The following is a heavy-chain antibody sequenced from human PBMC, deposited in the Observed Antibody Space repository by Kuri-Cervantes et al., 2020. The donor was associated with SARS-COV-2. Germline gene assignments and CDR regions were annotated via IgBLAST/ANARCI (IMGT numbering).Heavy chain of an antibody. CDR2: IPYDGSNK. CDR3: ARTKVAYTAMVGFDY. J-gene: IGHJ4*02. Sequence: GGSLRLSCAASGFTFSSYAMHWVRQAPGKGLEWVAVIPYDGSNKYYADSVKGRFTISRDNSKNTLYLQMNSLRAEDTAVYYCARTKVAYTAMVGFDYWGQGTLVTVSS. CDR1: GFTFSSYA. V-gene: IGHV3-30-3*01. D-gene: IGHD5-18*01.